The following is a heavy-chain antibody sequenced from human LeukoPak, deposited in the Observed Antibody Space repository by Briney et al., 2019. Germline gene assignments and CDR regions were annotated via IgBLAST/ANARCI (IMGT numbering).Heavy chain of an antibody. CDR2: IYHSGST. Sequence: ASETLSLTCAVSGGSISSSNWWSWVRPPPGKGLEWIGEIYHSGSTNYNPSLKSRVTISVDKSKNQFSLKLGYVTAADTAVYYCARASEVTMVRGVKGSYFQHWGQGTLVTVSS. CDR3: ARASEVTMVRGVKGSYFQH. CDR1: GGSISSSNW. D-gene: IGHD3-10*01. V-gene: IGHV4-4*02. J-gene: IGHJ1*01.